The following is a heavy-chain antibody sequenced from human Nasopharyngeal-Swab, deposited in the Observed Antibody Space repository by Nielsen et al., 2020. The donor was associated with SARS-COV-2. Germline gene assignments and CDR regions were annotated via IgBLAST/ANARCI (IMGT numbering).Heavy chain of an antibody. CDR3: ARDSLGTYYHYFDY. Sequence: SETLSLTCTVSGGSISSGDYYWGWIRQPPGKGLEWIGYIYYSGSTYYNPSLKSRVTISVDTSKNQFSLKLSSVTAADTAVYYCARDSLGTYYHYFDYWGQGTLVTVSS. D-gene: IGHD3-22*01. CDR2: IYYSGST. CDR1: GGSISSGDYY. V-gene: IGHV4-30-4*01. J-gene: IGHJ4*02.